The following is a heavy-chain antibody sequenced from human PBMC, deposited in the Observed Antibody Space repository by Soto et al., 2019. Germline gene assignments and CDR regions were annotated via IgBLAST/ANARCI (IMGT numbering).Heavy chain of an antibody. D-gene: IGHD3-9*01. CDR3: ARLRAGYYDILTGFGAFDI. CDR2: IRSSSRYT. V-gene: IGHV3-11*06. Sequence: QLQLVESGGGLVKPGGSLRLSCAATGFTFSDYFMSWIRQAPGQGLEWVSYIRSSSRYTNYADSVKGRFTISRDNATNSLYLQMSSLRAEDTAVYSCARLRAGYYDILTGFGAFDIWGQGTMVTVSS. CDR1: GFTFSDYF. J-gene: IGHJ3*02.